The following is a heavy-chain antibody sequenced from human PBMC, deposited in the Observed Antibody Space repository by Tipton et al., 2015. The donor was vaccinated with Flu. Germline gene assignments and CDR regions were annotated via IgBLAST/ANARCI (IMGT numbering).Heavy chain of an antibody. CDR1: GGSVSSGSYY. Sequence: LRLSCTVSGGSVSSGSYYWSWIRQPPGKGLEWIGYIYYSGSTNYNPSLKSRVTISVDTSKNQFSLKLSSVTAADTAVYYCARDRPARVSSGWDRAFDIWGQGTMVTVSS. CDR2: IYYSGST. J-gene: IGHJ3*02. V-gene: IGHV4-61*01. D-gene: IGHD6-19*01. CDR3: ARDRPARVSSGWDRAFDI.